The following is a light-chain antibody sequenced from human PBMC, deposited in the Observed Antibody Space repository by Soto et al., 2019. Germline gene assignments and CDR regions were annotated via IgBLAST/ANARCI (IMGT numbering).Light chain of an antibody. CDR2: DAS. Sequence: DIQMTQSPSTLSASVGDRVTITCRASQSISSWLAWYQQKPGKAPKLLIYDASSLESGVPSRFSGSGSGTELTLTISSLQPDDFATYYCQQYTSYSTFGQGTKVEIK. CDR1: QSISSW. V-gene: IGKV1-5*01. J-gene: IGKJ1*01. CDR3: QQYTSYST.